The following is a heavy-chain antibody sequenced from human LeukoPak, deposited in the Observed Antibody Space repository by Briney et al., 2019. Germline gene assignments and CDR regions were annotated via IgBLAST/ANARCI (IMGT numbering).Heavy chain of an antibody. CDR2: IYYTRNT. V-gene: IGHV4-39*01. Sequence: SETLSLTCTVSGVSISSSNSYWCCIRHPPGKGLEWIGSIYYTRNTYYNASLKRRVTISIDTSNHQTPQRLISVTATNTAIYYCARQTGSGLFTLPGGQGTLVTVSS. J-gene: IGHJ4*02. D-gene: IGHD3/OR15-3a*01. CDR1: GVSISSSNSY. CDR3: ARQTGSGLFTLP.